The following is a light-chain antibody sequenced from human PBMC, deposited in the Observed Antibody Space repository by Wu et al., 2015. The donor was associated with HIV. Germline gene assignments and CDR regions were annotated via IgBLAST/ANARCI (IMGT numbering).Light chain of an antibody. CDR2: AAS. J-gene: IGKJ2*01. V-gene: IGKV3-20*01. CDR3: QQYGSSPYT. Sequence: EIVLTQSPATLSLSPGERATLSCRASQSVSSYLAWYQQRPGQAPRLLIYAASSRATGIPDRFSGSGSGTDFTLTISRLEPEDFAVYSCQQYGSSPYTFGQGTKLEIK. CDR1: QSVSSY.